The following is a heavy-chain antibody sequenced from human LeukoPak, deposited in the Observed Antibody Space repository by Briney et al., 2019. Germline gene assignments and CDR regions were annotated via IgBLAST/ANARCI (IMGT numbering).Heavy chain of an antibody. V-gene: IGHV5-51*01. CDR2: IYPGDSDT. Sequence: GESLKVSCKGSGYSFTSYWIGAVRQMPGKGLEGMGVIYPGDSDTRYSPSFQGQVTISADKSISTAYLQWSSLKASDTAMYYCARQGGYCSSTSCLDWFDPWGQGTLVTVSS. CDR3: ARQGGYCSSTSCLDWFDP. J-gene: IGHJ5*02. CDR1: GYSFTSYW. D-gene: IGHD2-2*01.